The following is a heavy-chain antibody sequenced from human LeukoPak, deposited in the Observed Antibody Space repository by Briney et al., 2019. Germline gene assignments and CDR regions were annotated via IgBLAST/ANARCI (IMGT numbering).Heavy chain of an antibody. CDR2: INHSGST. V-gene: IGHV4-34*01. J-gene: IGHJ3*02. D-gene: IGHD3-3*01. CDR3: ARVRYDFWSGTGNAFDI. Sequence: SETLSLTCAVYGGSFSGYYWSWIRQPPGKGLEWIGEINHSGSTNYNPSLKSRVTISVDTSKNQFSLKLSSVTAADTAVYYCARVRYDFWSGTGNAFDIWGQGTMVTVSS. CDR1: GGSFSGYY.